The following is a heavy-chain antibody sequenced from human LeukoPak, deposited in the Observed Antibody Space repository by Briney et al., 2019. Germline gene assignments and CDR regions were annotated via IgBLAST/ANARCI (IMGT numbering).Heavy chain of an antibody. V-gene: IGHV3-23*01. CDR1: GFTFSSYA. D-gene: IGHD3-22*01. CDR3: AKGASLGGSGYIDY. Sequence: GGSLRLSRAASGFTFSSYAMSWVRQAPGKGLEWVSAISGSGGSTYYADSVKGRFTISRDHSKNTLYLHMNSLRAEDTAVYYCAKGASLGGSGYIDYWGQGTLLTVSS. CDR2: ISGSGGST. J-gene: IGHJ4*02.